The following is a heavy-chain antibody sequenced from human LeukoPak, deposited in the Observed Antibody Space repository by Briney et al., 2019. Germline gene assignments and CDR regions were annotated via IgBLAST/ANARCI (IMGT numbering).Heavy chain of an antibody. J-gene: IGHJ4*02. CDR2: IKQDGSEK. D-gene: IGHD1-26*01. V-gene: IGHV3-7*01. Sequence: GGSLRLSCAASGFTFSSYWMSWVRQAPGKGPEWVANIKQDGSEKYYVDSVKGRFTISRDNAKNSLYLQMNNLRAEDTAVYYCARGGSYSWKNFDYWGQGTLVTVSS. CDR1: GFTFSSYW. CDR3: ARGGSYSWKNFDY.